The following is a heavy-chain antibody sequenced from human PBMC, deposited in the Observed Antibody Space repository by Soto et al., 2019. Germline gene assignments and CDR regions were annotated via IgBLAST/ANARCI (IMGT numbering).Heavy chain of an antibody. V-gene: IGHV3-23*01. CDR2: ISANGGST. CDR3: AKEVTGEPQFDY. J-gene: IGHJ4*02. CDR1: GFTFNRYA. D-gene: IGHD7-27*01. Sequence: GGSLRLSCAASGFTFNRYAMSWVRQAPGKGLEWVSAISANGGSTYYADSVKGRFTISRDNSKNTLYLQMNSLRAEDTALYYCAKEVTGEPQFDYWGQGALVTVSS.